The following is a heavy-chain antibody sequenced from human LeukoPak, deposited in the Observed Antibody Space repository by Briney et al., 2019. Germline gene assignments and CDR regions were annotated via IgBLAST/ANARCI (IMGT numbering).Heavy chain of an antibody. CDR1: GFTSSSYS. V-gene: IGHV3-21*01. CDR2: ISSSSSYI. CDR3: ARDWHHSSGCLDY. D-gene: IGHD6-19*01. J-gene: IGHJ4*02. Sequence: GGSLRLSCAASGFTSSSYSMNWVRQAPGKGLEWVSSISSSSSYIYYADSVKGRFTISRDNAKNSLYLQMNSLRAEDTAVYYCARDWHHSSGCLDYWGQGTPVTVSS.